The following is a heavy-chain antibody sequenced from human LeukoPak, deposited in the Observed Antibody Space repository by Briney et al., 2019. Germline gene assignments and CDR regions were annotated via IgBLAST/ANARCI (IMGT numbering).Heavy chain of an antibody. CDR1: GIIVSTNY. V-gene: IGHV3-66*01. Sequence: PGGSLRLSCAASGIIVSTNYMSWVRQAPGKGLEWVSLIYSDGSTYYAGSVKGRFTISRDHSKNTLYLQMNSLRAGDTAVYFCARKIAGTTGPFDYWGQGTLVTVSS. D-gene: IGHD1-1*01. CDR3: ARKIAGTTGPFDY. CDR2: IYSDGST. J-gene: IGHJ4*02.